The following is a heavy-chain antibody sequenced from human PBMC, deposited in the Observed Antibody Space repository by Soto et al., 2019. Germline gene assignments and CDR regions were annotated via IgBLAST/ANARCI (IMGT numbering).Heavy chain of an antibody. V-gene: IGHV3-30*18. CDR2: ISCDGSNK. CDR1: GFTFSSYG. CDR3: AKGVRMVSGSYGYYFDY. Sequence: GGYLRLSCAAYGFTFSSYGMHWVRLAPGKGLEWVAVISCDGSNKYYADSVKGRFTISGDKSTNTLYLQMNALRAEDTAVYYCAKGVRMVSGSYGYYFDYWGQGT. J-gene: IGHJ4*02. D-gene: IGHD6-19*01.